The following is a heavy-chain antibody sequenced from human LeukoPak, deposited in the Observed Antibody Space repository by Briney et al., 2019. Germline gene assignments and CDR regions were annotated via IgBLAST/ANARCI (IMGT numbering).Heavy chain of an antibody. J-gene: IGHJ3*02. V-gene: IGHV4-34*01. CDR2: INHSGST. CDR3: ARGKWDLESGEAFDI. CDR1: GGSFSGYY. Sequence: SETLSLTCAVYGGSFSGYYWSWIRQPPGKGLEWIGEINHSGSTNYNPSLKRRVTISVDTSKNQFSLKLSSVTAADTAVYYCARGKWDLESGEAFDIWGQGTMVTVSS. D-gene: IGHD1-26*01.